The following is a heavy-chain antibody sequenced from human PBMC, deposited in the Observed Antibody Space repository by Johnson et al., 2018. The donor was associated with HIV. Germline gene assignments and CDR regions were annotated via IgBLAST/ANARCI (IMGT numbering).Heavy chain of an antibody. V-gene: IGHV3-30*02. Sequence: QEQLVESGGGVVQPGGSLRLSCVASGFTFSSYGMHWVRQAPGKGLEWVAFIRYDGSNKYYADSVKGRFTISRDNSTNTLYLQMNSLRAEDTAVYYCAKVGGRHDYGDYLGAFDIWGQGTMVTVSS. J-gene: IGHJ3*02. CDR1: GFTFSSYG. CDR2: IRYDGSNK. D-gene: IGHD4-17*01. CDR3: AKVGGRHDYGDYLGAFDI.